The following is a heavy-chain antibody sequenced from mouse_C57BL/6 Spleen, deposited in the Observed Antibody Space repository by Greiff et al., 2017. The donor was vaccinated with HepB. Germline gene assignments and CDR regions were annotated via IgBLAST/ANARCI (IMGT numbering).Heavy chain of an antibody. CDR2: INYDGSST. CDR3: ARSSYDGYSWFAY. D-gene: IGHD2-3*01. J-gene: IGHJ3*01. CDR1: GFTFSDYY. Sequence: DVMLVESEGGLVQPGSSMKLSCTASGFTFSDYYMAWVRQVPEKGLEWVANINYDGSSTYYLDSLKSRFIISRDNAKNILYLQMSSLKSEDTATYYCARSSYDGYSWFAYWGQGTLVTVSA. V-gene: IGHV5-16*01.